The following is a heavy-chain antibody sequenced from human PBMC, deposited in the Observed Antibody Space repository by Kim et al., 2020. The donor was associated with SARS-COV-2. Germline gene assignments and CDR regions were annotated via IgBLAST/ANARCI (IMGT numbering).Heavy chain of an antibody. D-gene: IGHD1-26*01. J-gene: IGHJ3*02. CDR2: INHSGST. CDR1: GGSFSGYY. Sequence: SETLSLTCAVYGGSFSGYYWSWIRQPPGKGLEWIGEINHSGSTNYNPSLKSRVTISVDTSKNQFSLKLSSVTAADTAVYYCAIVGASLDAFDIWGQGTMV. CDR3: AIVGASLDAFDI. V-gene: IGHV4-34*01.